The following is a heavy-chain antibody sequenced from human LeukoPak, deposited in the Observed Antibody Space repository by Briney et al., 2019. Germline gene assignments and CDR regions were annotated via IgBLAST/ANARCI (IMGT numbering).Heavy chain of an antibody. Sequence: PSQTLSLTCTVSGGSISSGGYYCSWIRQHPGKGLEWIGYIYYSGSTYYNPSLKSRVTISVDTSKNQFSLKLSSVTAADTAIYYCARGDGYSGYYYYYYMDVWGKGTTVTVSS. CDR3: ARGDGYSGYYYYYYMDV. CDR2: IYYSGST. J-gene: IGHJ6*03. V-gene: IGHV4-31*03. CDR1: GGSISSGGYY. D-gene: IGHD5-12*01.